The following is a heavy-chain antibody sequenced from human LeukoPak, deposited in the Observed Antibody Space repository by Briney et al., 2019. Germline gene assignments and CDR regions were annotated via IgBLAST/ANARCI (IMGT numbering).Heavy chain of an antibody. D-gene: IGHD6-19*01. CDR2: ISGTGGTT. CDR1: GFTFSNYA. J-gene: IGHJ4*02. V-gene: IGHV3-23*01. CDR3: AKHSADSGSYYFDY. Sequence: GGSLRLSCAASGFTFSNYAMSWVRQAPGKGLEWVSSISGTGGTTYYAESVKGLFIISRDNSKNTLCLRRSSLRVENTARYFGAKHSADSGSYYFDYWGQGILVTVSS.